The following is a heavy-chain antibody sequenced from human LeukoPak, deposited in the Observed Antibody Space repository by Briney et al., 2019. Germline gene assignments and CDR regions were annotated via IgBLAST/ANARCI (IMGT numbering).Heavy chain of an antibody. D-gene: IGHD5-18*01. J-gene: IGHJ6*02. V-gene: IGHV4-59*01. Sequence: SSETLSLTCTVSGGSISSYYWSWIRQPPGKGLERIGYIYYSGSTNYNPSLKSRVTISVDTSKNQFSLKLSSVTAADTAVYYCARDLWDTATYYYYGMDVWGQGTTVTVSS. CDR1: GGSISSYY. CDR2: IYYSGST. CDR3: ARDLWDTATYYYYGMDV.